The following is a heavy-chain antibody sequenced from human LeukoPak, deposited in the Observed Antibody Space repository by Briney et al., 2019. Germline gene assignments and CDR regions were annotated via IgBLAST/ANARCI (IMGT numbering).Heavy chain of an antibody. CDR1: GFTFSSYG. Sequence: GRSLRLSCAASGFTFSSYGMHWVRQAPGKGLEWVAGISGSGGGTKYADSVKGRFTISRDNSKNTLYLQMNGLRAEDTAMYFCAKRGVVIRVILVGFHKEAYYFDSWGQGALVTVSS. D-gene: IGHD3-22*01. J-gene: IGHJ4*02. CDR2: ISGSGGGT. V-gene: IGHV3-23*01. CDR3: AKRGVVIRVILVGFHKEAYYFDS.